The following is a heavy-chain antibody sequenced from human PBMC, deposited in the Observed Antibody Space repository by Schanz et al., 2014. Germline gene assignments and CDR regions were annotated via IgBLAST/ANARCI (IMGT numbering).Heavy chain of an antibody. CDR2: ITPNSDDI. V-gene: IGHV1-2*06. CDR3: ARVVVGCSRISCYLDY. Sequence: QVQLVQSGSELKKPGASVTVSCKASGYTFTRYYIHWVRQAPGQGLEWMGRITPNSDDIRYAQKFQGRVTLTRDTSISTAYMELSRLISDDTAVYYCARVVVGCSRISCYLDYWGQGTLVTVSS. CDR1: GYTFTRYY. D-gene: IGHD2-2*01. J-gene: IGHJ4*02.